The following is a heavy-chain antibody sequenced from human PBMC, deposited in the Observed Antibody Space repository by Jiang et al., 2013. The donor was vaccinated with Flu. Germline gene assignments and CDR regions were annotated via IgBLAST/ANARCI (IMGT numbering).Heavy chain of an antibody. CDR3: ARGDFDSYDFWTGYYDYYYAMDV. Sequence: LLKPSETLSLTCAVYGGSFSGHYWSWVRQPPGKGLEWIGEINHSGSTNSNPSLQSRVTISVDTSKKQFSLKLRSVTAADTAVYYCARGDFDSYDFWTGYYDYYYAMDVWGKGTTVTVSS. V-gene: IGHV4-34*01. D-gene: IGHD3-3*01. J-gene: IGHJ6*04. CDR2: INHSGST. CDR1: GGSFSGHY.